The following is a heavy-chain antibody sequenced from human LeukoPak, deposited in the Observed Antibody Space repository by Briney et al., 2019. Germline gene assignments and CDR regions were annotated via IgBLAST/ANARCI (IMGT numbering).Heavy chain of an antibody. D-gene: IGHD2-15*01. Sequence: GASVKVSCKASGYTFTGYYMHWVRQAPGQGLEWMGWINPNSGGTNYAQKFQGRVTMTRDTSISTAYMELSRLRSDDTAVYYCAREGMLLGYCSGGRCYSQWLTRAYYFDYWGQGTLVTVSS. CDR2: INPNSGGT. J-gene: IGHJ4*02. CDR3: AREGMLLGYCSGGRCYSQWLTRAYYFDY. CDR1: GYTFTGYY. V-gene: IGHV1-2*02.